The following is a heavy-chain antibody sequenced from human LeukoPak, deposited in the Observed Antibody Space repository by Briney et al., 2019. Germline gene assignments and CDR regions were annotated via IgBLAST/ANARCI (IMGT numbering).Heavy chain of an antibody. D-gene: IGHD6-6*01. CDR2: IYNSGST. CDR1: GGSFSGYY. V-gene: IGHV4-59*01. Sequence: PSETLSLTCAVYGGSFSGYYWSWIRQPPGKGLEYIGYIYNSGSTNYKPSLKSRVTISIDTSKNQLSLKLTSVTAADTAVYYCARRGAARPGGSYSMDVWGQGTTVTVSS. J-gene: IGHJ6*02. CDR3: ARRGAARPGGSYSMDV.